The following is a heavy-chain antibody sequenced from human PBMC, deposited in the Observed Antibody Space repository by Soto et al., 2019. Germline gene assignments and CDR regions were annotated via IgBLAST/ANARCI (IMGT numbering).Heavy chain of an antibody. J-gene: IGHJ3*02. Sequence: SETLSLTCTVSGGSISSYYWSWIRHPPGKGLEWIGYIYYSGSTNYNPSLKSRVTISVDTSKNQFSLKLSSVTAADTAAYYCASVLTYYDFWSGYYNYDAFDIWGQGTMVTVSS. D-gene: IGHD3-3*01. CDR3: ASVLTYYDFWSGYYNYDAFDI. CDR2: IYYSGST. CDR1: GGSISSYY. V-gene: IGHV4-59*01.